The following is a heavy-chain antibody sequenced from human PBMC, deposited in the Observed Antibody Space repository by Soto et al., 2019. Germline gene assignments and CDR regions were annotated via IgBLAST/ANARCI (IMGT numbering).Heavy chain of an antibody. J-gene: IGHJ5*02. CDR2: IKKDGSEK. CDR1: GFSFSSYW. Sequence: LRLSCAASGFSFSSYWMSWVRQAPGKGLEWVANIKKDGSEKNYVGSVKGRFTISRDNAKNSLYLQMNSLRAEDTAVFYFARVRWRLLSSSSMSWFDPWGQGTLVTVSS. CDR3: ARVRWRLLSSSSMSWFDP. D-gene: IGHD6-6*01. V-gene: IGHV3-7*01.